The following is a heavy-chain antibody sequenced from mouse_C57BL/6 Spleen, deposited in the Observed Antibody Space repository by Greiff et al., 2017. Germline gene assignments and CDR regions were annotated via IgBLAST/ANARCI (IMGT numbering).Heavy chain of an antibody. CDR3: ARQDYSNSYWFAY. D-gene: IGHD2-5*01. CDR2: ISSGGSYT. V-gene: IGHV5-6*01. Sequence: EVQVVESGGDLVKPGGSLKLSCAASGFTFSSYGMSWVRQTPDKRLEWVATISSGGSYTYYPDSVKGRFTISRDNAKNTLYLQMSSLKSEDTAMYYCARQDYSNSYWFAYWGQGTLVTVSA. CDR1: GFTFSSYG. J-gene: IGHJ3*01.